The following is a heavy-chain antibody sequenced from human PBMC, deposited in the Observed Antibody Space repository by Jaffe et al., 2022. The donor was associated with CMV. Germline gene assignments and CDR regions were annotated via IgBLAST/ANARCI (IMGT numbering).Heavy chain of an antibody. CDR1: GYTFTSYG. Sequence: QVQLVQSGAEVKKPGASVKVSCKASGYTFTSYGISWVRQAPGQGLEWMGWISAYNGNTNYAQKLQGRVTMTTDTSTSTAYMELRSLRSDDTAVYYCARDPLNPTMYRPDDAFDIWGQGTMVTVSS. V-gene: IGHV1-18*04. CDR3: ARDPLNPTMYRPDDAFDI. CDR2: ISAYNGNT. D-gene: IGHD3-10*02. J-gene: IGHJ3*02.